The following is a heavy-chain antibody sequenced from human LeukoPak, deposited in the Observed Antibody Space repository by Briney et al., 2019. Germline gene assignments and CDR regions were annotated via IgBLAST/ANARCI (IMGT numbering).Heavy chain of an antibody. CDR3: ARLVVGSVVVAAPRDY. V-gene: IGHV3-30*04. CDR2: ISYDGSNK. J-gene: IGHJ4*02. CDR1: GFTFSSYA. D-gene: IGHD2-15*01. Sequence: PGRSLRLSCAASGFTFSSYAMHWVRQAPGKGLEWAAVISYDGSNKYYADSVKGRFTISRDNSKNTLYLQMNSLRAEDTAVYYCARLVVGSVVVAAPRDYWGQGTLVTVSS.